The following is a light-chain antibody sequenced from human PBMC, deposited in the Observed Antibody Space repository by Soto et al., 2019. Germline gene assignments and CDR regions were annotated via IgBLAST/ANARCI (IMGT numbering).Light chain of an antibody. CDR3: QLYHSYST. J-gene: IGKJ1*01. Sequence: DIQMTQSPSTLSASVGDRVTITCRASQSISSWLAWYQQKPGKAPKLLIYDASSLESGVPSRFSGSGSGTEFTLTMCSLQPDDFAIYYCQLYHSYSTFGQGTKVEIK. CDR2: DAS. V-gene: IGKV1-5*01. CDR1: QSISSW.